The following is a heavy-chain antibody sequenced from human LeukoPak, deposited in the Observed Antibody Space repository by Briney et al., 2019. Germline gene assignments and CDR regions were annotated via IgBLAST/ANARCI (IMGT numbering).Heavy chain of an antibody. CDR1: GFTFSSYG. D-gene: IGHD6-19*01. CDR3: AKFSGWHPDAFDI. J-gene: IGHJ3*02. CDR2: IRYDGSNK. V-gene: IGHV3-30*02. Sequence: GGSLRLSCAASGFTFSSYGMHWVRQAPGKGLEWVAFIRYDGSNKYYADSVKGRFTISRDNSKNTLYLQMNSLRAEDTAVYYCAKFSGWHPDAFDIWGQGTMVTVSS.